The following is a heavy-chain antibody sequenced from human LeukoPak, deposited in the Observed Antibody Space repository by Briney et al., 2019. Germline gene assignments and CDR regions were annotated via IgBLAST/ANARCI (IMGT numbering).Heavy chain of an antibody. CDR2: ISGSGGST. CDR1: GFTFSSYA. J-gene: IGHJ4*02. CDR3: AKAYDFWSGPRDPSFDY. Sequence: PGGSLRLSCAASGFTFSSYAMSWVRQAPGKGLEWVSAISGSGGSTYYADSVKGRFTISRDNSKNTLYLQMNSLRAEDTAVYYCAKAYDFWSGPRDPSFDYWGQGTLVTVSS. D-gene: IGHD3-3*01. V-gene: IGHV3-23*01.